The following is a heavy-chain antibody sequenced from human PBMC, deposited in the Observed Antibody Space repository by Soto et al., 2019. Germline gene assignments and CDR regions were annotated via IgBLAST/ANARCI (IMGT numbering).Heavy chain of an antibody. Sequence: SATLSLPCTVSGGSISSGDYYWSWFRQPPGKALEWIGYIYYSGSTYYNPSRKSRVTISVDTSKNQFALTQSSVTAADTAVYYCARAAGVLRYFDWFTSHDAFDIWGQVTMVTVSS. CDR1: GGSISSGDYY. CDR2: IYYSGST. J-gene: IGHJ3*02. D-gene: IGHD3-9*01. V-gene: IGHV4-30-4*01. CDR3: ARAAGVLRYFDWFTSHDAFDI.